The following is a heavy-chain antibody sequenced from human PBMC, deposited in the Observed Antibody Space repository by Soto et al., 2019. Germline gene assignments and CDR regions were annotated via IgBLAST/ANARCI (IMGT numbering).Heavy chain of an antibody. D-gene: IGHD3-3*01. V-gene: IGHV6-1*01. J-gene: IGHJ4*02. CDR3: ARDIDFGY. Sequence: SQPLSLTCAISWASVSSNIAGCDWIRQSPSRGLEWLGRTYYRSKWYNEYAVSVKSRITINPDTSRNQISLQLNSVTPEDTAVYSCARDIDFGYWGRGTQVTVSS. CDR2: TYYRSKWYN. CDR1: WASVSSNIAG.